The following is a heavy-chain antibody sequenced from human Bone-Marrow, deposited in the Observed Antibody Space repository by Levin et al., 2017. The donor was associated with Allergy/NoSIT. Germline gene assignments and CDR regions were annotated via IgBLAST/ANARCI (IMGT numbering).Heavy chain of an antibody. D-gene: IGHD2-15*01. J-gene: IGHJ6*02. V-gene: IGHV4-59*01. Sequence: SCTVSGGSISSYYWSWIRQPPGKGLEWIGYIYYSGSTNYNPSLKSRVTISVDTSKNQFSLKLSSVTAADTAVYYCARDWRYCSGGSCYGGFDYYYGMDVWGQGTTVTVSS. CDR3: ARDWRYCSGGSCYGGFDYYYGMDV. CDR2: IYYSGST. CDR1: GGSISSYY.